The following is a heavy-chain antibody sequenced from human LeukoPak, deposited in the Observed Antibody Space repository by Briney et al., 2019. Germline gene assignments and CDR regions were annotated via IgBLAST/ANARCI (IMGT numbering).Heavy chain of an antibody. D-gene: IGHD3-10*01. CDR1: GFTFSAYA. V-gene: IGHV3-21*04. CDR3: ARDWQVYGSGSFDY. Sequence: GGSLRLSCEASGFTFSAYAMTWVRQAPGKGLEWVSSISSSSSYIYYADSVKGRFTISRDNAKNSLYLQMNSLRAEDTAVYYCARDWQVYGSGSFDYWGQGTLVTVSS. J-gene: IGHJ4*02. CDR2: ISSSSSYI.